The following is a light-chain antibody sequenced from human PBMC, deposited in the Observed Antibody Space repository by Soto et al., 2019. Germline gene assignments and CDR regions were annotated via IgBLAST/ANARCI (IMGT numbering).Light chain of an antibody. CDR2: GAS. V-gene: IGKV3-20*01. CDR1: QSVTSSY. J-gene: IGKJ3*01. Sequence: EIVLTQSPGTLSLSPGERATLACRASQSVTSSYLAWYQQKPGQAPRLLIYGASNRATGISDRFSGSGSGTDFSLTISRLEPEDFAVYYCQHYGSSPPFTFGPGTKMDIK. CDR3: QHYGSSPPFT.